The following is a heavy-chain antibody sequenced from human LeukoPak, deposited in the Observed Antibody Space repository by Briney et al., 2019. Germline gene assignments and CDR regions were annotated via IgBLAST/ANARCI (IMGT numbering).Heavy chain of an antibody. Sequence: SVKVSCKASGGTFSSYAISWVRQAPGQGLEWMGGIIPTFGTANYAQKFQGRVTITTDESTSTAYMELSSLRSEDTAVYYCARDRIEADRYFDYWGQGTLVTVSS. CDR1: GGTFSSYA. CDR2: IIPTFGTA. J-gene: IGHJ4*02. CDR3: ARDRIEADRYFDY. D-gene: IGHD6-13*01. V-gene: IGHV1-69*05.